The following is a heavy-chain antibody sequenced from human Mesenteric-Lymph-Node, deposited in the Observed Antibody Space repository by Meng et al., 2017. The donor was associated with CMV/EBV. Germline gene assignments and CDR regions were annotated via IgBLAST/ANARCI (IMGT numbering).Heavy chain of an antibody. V-gene: IGHV1-8*02. CDR3: ARDHRGDSAPYYYYYGMDV. CDR1: GYTFTNYD. Sequence: ASAKVSCKASGYTFTNYDINWVRQATGQGLEGMGWMNPNSGNTNYAQKFQGRVTMTRDTSTSTVSLDLSSRRSEDTAVYYCARDHRGDSAPYYYYYGMDVWGQGTTVTVSS. CDR2: MNPNSGNT. D-gene: IGHD2-21*01. J-gene: IGHJ6*02.